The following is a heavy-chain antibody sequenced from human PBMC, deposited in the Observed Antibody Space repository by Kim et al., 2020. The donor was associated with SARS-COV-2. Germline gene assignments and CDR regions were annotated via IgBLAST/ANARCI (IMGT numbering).Heavy chain of an antibody. V-gene: IGHV3-23*01. J-gene: IGHJ4*02. CDR3: AKDYSSSSPFDY. Sequence: YYADAVKGRFTISRDNSKNTLYLQMNSLRAEDTAVYYCAKDYSSSSPFDYWGQGTLVTVSS. D-gene: IGHD6-6*01.